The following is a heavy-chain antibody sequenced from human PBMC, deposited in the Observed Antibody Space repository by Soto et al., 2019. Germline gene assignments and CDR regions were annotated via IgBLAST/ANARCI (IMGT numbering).Heavy chain of an antibody. Sequence: QVQLVQSGAEVKKPGSSVKVSCKASGGTFSSYAISWVRQAPGQGLEWMGGIIPIFGTANYAQKFQGRVTITADESTSTAYMELSSLRPEDTAVYYCAREDVAARRVGGWFDPWGQGTLVTVSS. V-gene: IGHV1-69*01. CDR3: AREDVAARRVGGWFDP. CDR2: IIPIFGTA. J-gene: IGHJ5*02. D-gene: IGHD6-6*01. CDR1: GGTFSSYA.